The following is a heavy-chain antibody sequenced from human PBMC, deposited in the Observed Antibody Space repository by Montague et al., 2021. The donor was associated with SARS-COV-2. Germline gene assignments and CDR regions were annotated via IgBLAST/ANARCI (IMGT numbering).Heavy chain of an antibody. V-gene: IGHV4-39*01. CDR1: GASISSRSYY. Sequence: SETLSLTCTVSGASISSRSYYWGWIPQPPGQGLDWIGFKYYSASTYSNLTLKSHATISVDTSQNQLTLKLSTVTAADTADYYCANPTYYYDSSGSDDFDIWGQGTMVTVSS. CDR3: ANPTYYYDSSGSDDFDI. CDR2: KYYSAST. D-gene: IGHD3-22*01. J-gene: IGHJ3*02.